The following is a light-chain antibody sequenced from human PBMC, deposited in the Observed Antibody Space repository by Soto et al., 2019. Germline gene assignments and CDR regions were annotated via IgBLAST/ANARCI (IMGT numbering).Light chain of an antibody. CDR2: WAS. CDR3: QQYYTTWVT. Sequence: DIVMTQSPDSLAVSLGERATINCKSSQSVLYSSNNKNYLAWYQQKPGQPPKLLIYWASTRESGVPDRFSGSGSGTDFTLTISSLQAEDVAVYYCQQYYTTWVTFCGGTKVEIK. J-gene: IGKJ4*01. CDR1: QSVLYSSNNKNY. V-gene: IGKV4-1*01.